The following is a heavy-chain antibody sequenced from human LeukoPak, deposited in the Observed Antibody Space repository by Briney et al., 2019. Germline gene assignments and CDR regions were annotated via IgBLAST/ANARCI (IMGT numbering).Heavy chain of an antibody. V-gene: IGHV3-30*02. D-gene: IGHD2-15*01. Sequence: GGSLRLSCAASGFTFSSYGMHWVRQAPGKGLEWVAFIRYDGSNKYYADSVKGRFTISRDNSKNTLYLQMNSLRAEDTAVYYCAKGYIVGKYYFDYWGQGTLVTVSS. CDR3: AKGYIVGKYYFDY. J-gene: IGHJ4*02. CDR1: GFTFSSYG. CDR2: IRYDGSNK.